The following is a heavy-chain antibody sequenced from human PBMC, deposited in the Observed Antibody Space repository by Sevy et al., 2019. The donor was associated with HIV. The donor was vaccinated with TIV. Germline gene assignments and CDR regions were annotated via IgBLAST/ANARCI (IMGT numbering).Heavy chain of an antibody. CDR1: GFTFSSYA. CDR3: ARAWVVPASYHGMDV. D-gene: IGHD2-2*01. CDR2: ISYDGSNK. J-gene: IGHJ6*02. V-gene: IGHV3-30-3*01. Sequence: GGSLRLSCAASGFTFSSYAMHWVRQAPGKGLEWVAVISYDGSNKYYADSVKGRFTISRDNSKNTLYLQMNSLRAEDTAVYYCARAWVVPASYHGMDVWGQGTTVTVSS.